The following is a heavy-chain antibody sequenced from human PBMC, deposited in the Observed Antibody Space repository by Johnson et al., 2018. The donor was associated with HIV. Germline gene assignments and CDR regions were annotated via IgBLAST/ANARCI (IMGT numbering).Heavy chain of an antibody. J-gene: IGHJ3*02. CDR1: GFTFSSYW. V-gene: IGHV3-13*01. Sequence: VQLVESGGGLVQPGGSLRLSCAASGFTFSSYWMSWVRQAPGKGLEWVSAIGTAGDTYYPGSVKGRFTISRENAKNSLYLQMNSLRAGDTAVYYCARVTNDAFDIWGQGTLVSVSS. CDR2: IGTAGDT. CDR3: ARVTNDAFDI.